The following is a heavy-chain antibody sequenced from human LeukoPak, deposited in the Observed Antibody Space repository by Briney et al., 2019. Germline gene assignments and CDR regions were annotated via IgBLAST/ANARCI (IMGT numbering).Heavy chain of an antibody. CDR3: ASWAYNFYYYYYMDV. J-gene: IGHJ6*03. Sequence: ASMKVSCKASGHIFSGYYMHWVRQAPGQGLEWMAWINTNSGSTKYAQKFQGRVTLTWDTSSSTVYMGLNSLRFDDTATYYCASWAYNFYYYYYMDVWGKGTTVTVSS. V-gene: IGHV1-2*02. CDR1: GHIFSGYY. D-gene: IGHD1-1*01. CDR2: INTNSGST.